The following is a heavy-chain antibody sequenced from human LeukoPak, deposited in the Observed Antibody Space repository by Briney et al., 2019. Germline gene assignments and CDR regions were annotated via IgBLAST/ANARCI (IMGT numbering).Heavy chain of an antibody. CDR3: AKLGGYSYGYFDY. Sequence: GGSLRLSCAASGFTFSSYAMSWVRQAPGKGLEWVSAISGSGGSTNYADSVKGRFTISRDNSKNTLYLQMNSLRAEDTAVYYCAKLGGYSYGYFDYWGQGTLVTVSS. CDR1: GFTFSSYA. CDR2: ISGSGGST. V-gene: IGHV3-23*01. J-gene: IGHJ4*02. D-gene: IGHD5-18*01.